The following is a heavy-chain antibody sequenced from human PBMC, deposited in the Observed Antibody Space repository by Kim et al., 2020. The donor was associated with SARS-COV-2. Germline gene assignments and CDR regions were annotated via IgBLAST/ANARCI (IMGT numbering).Heavy chain of an antibody. V-gene: IGHV1-69*01. D-gene: IGHD1-1*01. CDR3: ATVSNNDAYFQC. J-gene: IGHJ1*01. Sequence: AHYAGKFHGRITITADESTSTAYMELRSLRHDDSAVYYCATVSNNDAYFQCWGQGTLVTVSS. CDR2: A.